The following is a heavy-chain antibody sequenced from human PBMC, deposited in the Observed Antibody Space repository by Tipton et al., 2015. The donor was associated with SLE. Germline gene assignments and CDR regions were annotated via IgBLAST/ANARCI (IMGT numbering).Heavy chain of an antibody. CDR1: GASVSSFC. D-gene: IGHD4-23*01. Sequence: LRLSCTVSGASVSSFCWNWIRQSPGKGLEWIGCVCNSGSANYDPSLKSRVTISVDTSKNQFSLNLTSVTAADTAIYYCARASGGNSPYWGQGTLVTVSS. CDR3: ARASGGNSPY. CDR2: VCNSGSA. V-gene: IGHV4-59*02. J-gene: IGHJ4*02.